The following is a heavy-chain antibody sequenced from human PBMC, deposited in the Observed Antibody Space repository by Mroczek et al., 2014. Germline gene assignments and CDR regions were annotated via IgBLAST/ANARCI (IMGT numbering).Heavy chain of an antibody. Sequence: VQLVESGAEVKKPGESLKISCKGSGYSFTSYWIGWVRQMPGKGLEWMGIIYPGDSDTRYSPSFQGQVTISADKSISTAYLQWSSLKASDTAMYYCARTVVADTEYYYYGMDVWGQGTTVTVSS. D-gene: IGHD2-15*01. J-gene: IGHJ6*02. CDR3: ARTVVADTEYYYYGMDV. V-gene: IGHV5-51*03. CDR1: GYSFTSYW. CDR2: IYPGDSDT.